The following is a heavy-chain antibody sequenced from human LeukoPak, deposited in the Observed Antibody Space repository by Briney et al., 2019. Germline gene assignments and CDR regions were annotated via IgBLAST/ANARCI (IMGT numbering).Heavy chain of an antibody. Sequence: SETLSLTCTVSGGSVSSYYWSWIRQPPGKGLEWIGYIYYSGSTNYNPSLKSRVTISVDTSKNQFSLKLSSVTAADTAVYYCATSPYDSSGYYSMYHFDYWGQGTLVTVSS. D-gene: IGHD3-22*01. V-gene: IGHV4-59*02. CDR3: ATSPYDSSGYYSMYHFDY. CDR2: IYYSGST. CDR1: GGSVSSYY. J-gene: IGHJ4*02.